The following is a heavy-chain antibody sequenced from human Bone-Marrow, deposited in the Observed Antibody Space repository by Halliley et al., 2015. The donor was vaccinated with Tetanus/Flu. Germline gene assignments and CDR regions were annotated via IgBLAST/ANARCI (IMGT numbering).Heavy chain of an antibody. CDR1: GFTFRTYA. CDR3: ARDAGTQPAWYFDF. J-gene: IGHJ2*01. CDR2: IWNDGTNP. V-gene: IGHV3-33*08. D-gene: IGHD2-15*01. Sequence: AASGFTFRTYAMQWVRQAPGKGLEWVAVIWNDGTNPYYADSVKGRFTISRDKSKRTLHLQMNSLRADDTAMYYCARDAGTQPAWYFDFWGRGTLVTVSS.